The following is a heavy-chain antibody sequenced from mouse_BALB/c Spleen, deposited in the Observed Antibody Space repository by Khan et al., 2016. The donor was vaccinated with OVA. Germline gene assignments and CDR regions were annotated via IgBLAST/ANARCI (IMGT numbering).Heavy chain of an antibody. Sequence: VQLQESGAELVKPGASVKLSCKASGYTFTSYYMYWVKQRPGQGLEWIGEINPSNGGTNFNEKFKSKATLTVDNSSSTAYMQLSSLTSEDSAVYYCTRGGYGGFAYWGQGTLVTVSA. CDR2: INPSNGGT. J-gene: IGHJ3*01. CDR1: GYTFTSYY. CDR3: TRGGYGGFAY. D-gene: IGHD1-2*01. V-gene: IGHV1S81*02.